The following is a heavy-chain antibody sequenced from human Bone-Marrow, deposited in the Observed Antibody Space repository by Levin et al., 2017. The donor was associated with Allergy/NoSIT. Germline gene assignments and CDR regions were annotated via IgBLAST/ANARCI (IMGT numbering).Heavy chain of an antibody. CDR2: IYYSGST. Sequence: PSETLSLTCTVSGDSISGYYWSWIRQAPGKGLEWIGHIYYSGSTNYNPSFKSRTTLSVDMSRNQFSLKLSSLTAGDTAVYYCARDKIIMLRGDTYYYGMDVWGQGTTVTVSS. CDR1: GDSISGYY. J-gene: IGHJ6*02. CDR3: ARDKIIMLRGDTYYYGMDV. D-gene: IGHD3-10*01. V-gene: IGHV4-59*01.